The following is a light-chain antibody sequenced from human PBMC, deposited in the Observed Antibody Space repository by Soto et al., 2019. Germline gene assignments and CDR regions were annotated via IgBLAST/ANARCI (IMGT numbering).Light chain of an antibody. Sequence: EIVLTQSPGTLSLSPGERATLSCRASQSVSSNYLAWSQQKPGQAPRFLIYGASSRASGIPDRFSGSGSGTDVTLPISRLEPEEFAVYYCQQYGSLPPGTFGQGPKVEIK. CDR2: GAS. CDR3: QQYGSLPPGT. CDR1: QSVSSNY. J-gene: IGKJ1*01. V-gene: IGKV3-20*01.